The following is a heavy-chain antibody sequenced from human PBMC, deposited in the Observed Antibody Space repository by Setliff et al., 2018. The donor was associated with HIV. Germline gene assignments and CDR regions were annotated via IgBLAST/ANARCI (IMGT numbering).Heavy chain of an antibody. Sequence: ASVKVSCKASGYTFTNYWMHWVRQAPGQGLEWMGIINCENGDTTYAQNFQGRVTLTRDTSTSTVYMELSRLKSEDTAVYYCARDRERGQYSRSAVGGYYYYYMDVWGKGTTVTVSS. J-gene: IGHJ6*03. CDR1: GYTFTNYW. CDR3: ARDRERGQYSRSAVGGYYYYYMDV. D-gene: IGHD6-6*01. V-gene: IGHV1-46*01. CDR2: INCENGDT.